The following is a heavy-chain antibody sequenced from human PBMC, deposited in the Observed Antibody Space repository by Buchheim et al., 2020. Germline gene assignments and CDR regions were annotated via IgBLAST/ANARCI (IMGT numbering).Heavy chain of an antibody. CDR2: ISSSSSYI. Sequence: EVQLVVSGGGLVKPGGSLRLSCAASGFTFSSYSMNWVRQAPGEGLEWVSSISSSSSYIYYADSAKGRFTISRDNAKNSLYLQMNSLRAEDTAVYYCAVSFTVPYRYYYYYYMNVWGKGTT. V-gene: IGHV3-21*01. CDR1: GFTFSSYS. D-gene: IGHD4-17*01. CDR3: AVSFTVPYRYYYYYYMNV. J-gene: IGHJ6*03.